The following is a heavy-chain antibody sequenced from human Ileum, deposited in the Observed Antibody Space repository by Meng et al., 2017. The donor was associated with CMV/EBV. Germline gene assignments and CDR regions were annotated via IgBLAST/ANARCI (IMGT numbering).Heavy chain of an antibody. D-gene: IGHD1-26*01. V-gene: IGHV3-23*01. J-gene: IGHJ6*02. CDR2: IGGSGGGT. CDR3: AKGFVGEWWELAAQHGMDV. Sequence: GGSLRLSCAASGFTFSSYAMSWVRQAPGKGLEWVSGIGGSGGGTHYVDSVKGRFTISRDNSKNTLYLQINSLRAEDTAVYYCAKGFVGEWWELAAQHGMDVWGQGTTVTVSS. CDR1: GFTFSSYA.